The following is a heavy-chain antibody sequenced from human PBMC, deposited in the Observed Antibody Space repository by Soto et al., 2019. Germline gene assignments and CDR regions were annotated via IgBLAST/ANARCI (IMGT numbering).Heavy chain of an antibody. CDR2: IYSDNNT. CDR3: ARHYSAMGV. CDR1: GFTVSSDS. J-gene: IGHJ6*02. V-gene: IGHV3-53*02. Sequence: VQLVETGGVRIQPGGSVRLSCAASGFTVSSDSMTWVRQAPGKGLEWISIIYSDNNTDYADSVKGRFSISRDTSKNILYLQMNSLRAEDTAEYYCARHYSAMGVWGQGTTVTVSS.